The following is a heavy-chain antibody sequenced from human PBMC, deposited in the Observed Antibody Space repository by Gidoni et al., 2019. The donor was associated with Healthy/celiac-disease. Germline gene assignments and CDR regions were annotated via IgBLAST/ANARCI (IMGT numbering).Heavy chain of an antibody. CDR3: AREHIVVVPAAHYYYYGMDV. CDR1: GFPFISYG. D-gene: IGHD2-2*01. J-gene: IGHJ6*02. CDR2: ILYNGSNK. Sequence: QLQLVESGVGVVHPGRSLRLSCAASGFPFISYGIHWVRQGPGKGLEWVAVILYNGSNKYYAEAVKGRFTISRDNSKNTLYLQMNSLRAEDTAVYYCAREHIVVVPAAHYYYYGMDVWGQGTTVTVSS. V-gene: IGHV3-33*01.